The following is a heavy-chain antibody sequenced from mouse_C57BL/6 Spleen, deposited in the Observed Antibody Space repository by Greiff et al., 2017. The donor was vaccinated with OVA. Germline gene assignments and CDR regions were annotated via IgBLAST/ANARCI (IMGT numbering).Heavy chain of an antibody. D-gene: IGHD2-4*01. Sequence: VQLQQSGAELVKPGASVKISCKASGYAFSSYWMNWVKQRPGKGLEWIGQIYPGDGDTNYNGKFKGKATLTADKSSSTAYMQLSSLTSEDSAVYFCAREGYDYDGYFDYWGQGTTLTVSS. J-gene: IGHJ2*01. CDR2: IYPGDGDT. CDR1: GYAFSSYW. CDR3: AREGYDYDGYFDY. V-gene: IGHV1-80*01.